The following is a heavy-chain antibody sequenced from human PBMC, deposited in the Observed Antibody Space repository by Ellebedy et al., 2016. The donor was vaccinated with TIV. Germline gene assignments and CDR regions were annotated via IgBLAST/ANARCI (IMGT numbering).Heavy chain of an antibody. CDR1: GGSISSYY. D-gene: IGHD3-3*01. CDR2: IYYSGST. V-gene: IGHV4-59*01. CDR3: ARGNDFWGQSSPRWYFDL. Sequence: MPSETLSLTCTVPGGSISSYYWSWIRQPPGKGLEWLGYIYYSGSTNYNPSLKSRVTISVDTSKNQFSLKLSPVTAADTAVYYCARGNDFWGQSSPRWYFDLWGRGTLVTVSS. J-gene: IGHJ2*01.